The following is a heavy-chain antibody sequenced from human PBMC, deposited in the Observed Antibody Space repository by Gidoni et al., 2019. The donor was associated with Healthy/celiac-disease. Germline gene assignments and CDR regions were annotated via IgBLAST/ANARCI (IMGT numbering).Heavy chain of an antibody. V-gene: IGHV3-49*04. CDR1: GFTFGDYA. D-gene: IGHD5-18*01. J-gene: IGHJ3*02. CDR2: IRSKAYGGTT. CDR3: TRSSGYSYGNAFDI. Sequence: EVQLVESGGGLVQPGRSLRLYCTASGFTFGDYAMSWVRQAPGKGLEWVGFIRSKAYGGTTEYAASVKGRFTISRDDSKSIAYLQMNSLKTEDTAVYYCTRSSGYSYGNAFDIWGQGTMVTVSS.